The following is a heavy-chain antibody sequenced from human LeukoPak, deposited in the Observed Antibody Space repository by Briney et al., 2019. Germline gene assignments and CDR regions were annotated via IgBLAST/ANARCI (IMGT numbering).Heavy chain of an antibody. D-gene: IGHD4-17*01. J-gene: IGHJ4*02. CDR3: ARSLTVTRDSDFDY. CDR1: GFTFSSYS. CDR2: ISSSSSYI. Sequence: PGGSLRLSCAASGFTFSSYSMNWVRQAPGKGLEWVSSISSSSSYIYYADSVKGRFTISRDNAKNSLYLQMNSLRAEDTAVYYCARSLTVTRDSDFDYWGQGTLVTVSS. V-gene: IGHV3-21*01.